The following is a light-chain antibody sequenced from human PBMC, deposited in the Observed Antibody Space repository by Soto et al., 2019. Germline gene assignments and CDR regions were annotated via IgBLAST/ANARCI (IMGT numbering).Light chain of an antibody. CDR3: QQYNDWPPA. Sequence: VMTQAQATLSLSPGERATLSCRAKQSVSSKLVGYQQKPGQAPRFLIYGASTRATGIPARFRGSGSGTEFTLTIDSLQSEDFAVYYCQQYNDWPPAFGGGTKVEIK. CDR1: QSVSSK. J-gene: IGKJ4*01. V-gene: IGKV3-15*01. CDR2: GAS.